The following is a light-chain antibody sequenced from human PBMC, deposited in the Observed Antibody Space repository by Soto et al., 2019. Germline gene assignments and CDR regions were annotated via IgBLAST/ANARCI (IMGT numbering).Light chain of an antibody. J-gene: IGLJ1*01. CDR2: GNK. CDR3: KSYDRRLSGYV. V-gene: IGLV1-40*01. Sequence: QCLLRQAPSVSGAPGQRVNISCGGSRSKIGTGFDVHWYQQLPGTAPKRLIFGNKNPPSGVPGRVSGSKYGTSASLAITGLQAEDEADYYCKSYDRRLSGYVFGTGTKVTVL. CDR1: RSKIGTGFD.